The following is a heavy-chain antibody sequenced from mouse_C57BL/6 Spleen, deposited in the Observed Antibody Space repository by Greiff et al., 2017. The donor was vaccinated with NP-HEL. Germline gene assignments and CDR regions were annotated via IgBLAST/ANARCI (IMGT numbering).Heavy chain of an antibody. V-gene: IGHV1-63*01. Sequence: QVQLQQSGAELVRPGTSVKMSCKASGYTFTNYWIGWAKQRPGHGLEWIGDIYPGGGYTTYNEKFKGKATLTADKSSSTAYMQFSSLTSEDSAIYYCARTTVVDAMDYWGQGTSVTVSS. CDR3: ARTTVVDAMDY. D-gene: IGHD1-1*01. J-gene: IGHJ4*01. CDR1: GYTFTNYW. CDR2: IYPGGGYT.